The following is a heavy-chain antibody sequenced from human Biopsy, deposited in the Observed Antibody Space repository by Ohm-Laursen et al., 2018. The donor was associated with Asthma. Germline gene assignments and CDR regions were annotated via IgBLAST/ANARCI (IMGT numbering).Heavy chain of an antibody. CDR2: IYSGGTS. D-gene: IGHD3-22*01. V-gene: IGHV3-53*01. Sequence: GSLRLSCTASGFAVSRDYMFWVRQAPGKGLEWVSVIYSGGTSHTADSVRGRFTISRDYSKNTLYLQMHSLRAEDTAVYYCVKDTVEDRGGYYTFDVWGQGTKVTVSS. CDR3: VKDTVEDRGGYYTFDV. CDR1: GFAVSRDY. J-gene: IGHJ3*01.